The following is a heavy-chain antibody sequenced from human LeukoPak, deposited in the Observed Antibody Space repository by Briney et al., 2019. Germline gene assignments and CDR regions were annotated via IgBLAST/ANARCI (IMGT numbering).Heavy chain of an antibody. CDR2: IYYSGST. CDR1: GGSISSYY. V-gene: IGHV4-59*01. D-gene: IGHD3-22*01. CDR3: AREYYDSSGYYGTGDAFDI. Sequence: PSETLSLTCTVSGGSISSYYWSWIRQPPGKGLEWIGYIYYSGSTNYNPFLKSRVTISVDTSKNQFSLKLSSVTAADTAVYYCAREYYDSSGYYGTGDAFDIWGQGTMVTVSS. J-gene: IGHJ3*02.